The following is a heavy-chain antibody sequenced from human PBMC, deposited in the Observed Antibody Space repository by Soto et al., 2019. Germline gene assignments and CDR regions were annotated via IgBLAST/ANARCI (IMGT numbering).Heavy chain of an antibody. CDR3: AGRLDKDYIWGSYRYSGLFDY. Sequence: PSETLSLTCAVYGGSFSGYYWSWIRQPPGKGLEWIGEINHSGSTNYNPSLKSRVTISVDTSKNQFSLKLSSVTAADTAVYYCAGRLDKDYIWGSYRYSGLFDYWGQGTLVTVSS. CDR1: GGSFSGYY. D-gene: IGHD3-16*02. V-gene: IGHV4-34*01. CDR2: INHSGST. J-gene: IGHJ4*02.